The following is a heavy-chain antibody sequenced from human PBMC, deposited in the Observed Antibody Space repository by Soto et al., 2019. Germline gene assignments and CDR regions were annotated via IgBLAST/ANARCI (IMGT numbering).Heavy chain of an antibody. CDR3: SRAPLYCSGTSCYANYMDV. J-gene: IGHJ6*03. V-gene: IGHV4-34*01. CDR1: GGSFSGYY. CDR2: INHSGTT. D-gene: IGHD2-2*01. Sequence: SETLSLPCFVYGGSFSGYYWTWIRQPPGKGQEWIGEINHSGTTNYYPSLKSRVTITVDTSKNQFSLKLSSVTAADTAVFYCSRAPLYCSGTSCYANYMDVWGKGTTVTVSS.